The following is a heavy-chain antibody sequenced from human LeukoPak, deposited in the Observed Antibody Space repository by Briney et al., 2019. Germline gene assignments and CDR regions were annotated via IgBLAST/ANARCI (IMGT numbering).Heavy chain of an antibody. J-gene: IGHJ3*02. CDR2: ISNDGTIK. CDR1: GLTFRNYT. Sequence: GGSLRLSCAASGLTFRNYTMNWVRQAPGKGLEWVAIISNDGTIKYYADSVKGRFTISRDNSKNTLYLQMNSLRDEDTAMYYCARARRGAYGDWEDAFDIWGQGTMVTVSS. V-gene: IGHV3-30-3*01. D-gene: IGHD4-17*01. CDR3: ARARRGAYGDWEDAFDI.